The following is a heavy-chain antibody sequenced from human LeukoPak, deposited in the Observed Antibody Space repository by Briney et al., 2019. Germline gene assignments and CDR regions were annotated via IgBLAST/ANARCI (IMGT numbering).Heavy chain of an antibody. CDR3: ETLRGFMEY. Sequence: GGSLRLSSAASGFTFSSYEMYWVRQAPGKGLEWVSYISSGGGNIYHADSVKGRFTISRDNAKNSLYLQMNSLRAEDTAFYYCETLRGFMEYWGQGTLVTVSS. V-gene: IGHV3-48*03. D-gene: IGHD3-3*01. CDR2: ISSGGGNI. CDR1: GFTFSSYE. J-gene: IGHJ4*02.